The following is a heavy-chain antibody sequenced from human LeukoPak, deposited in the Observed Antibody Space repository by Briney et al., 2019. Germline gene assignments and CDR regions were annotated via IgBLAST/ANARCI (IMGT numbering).Heavy chain of an antibody. J-gene: IGHJ4*02. CDR3: AKAGSGWIFDN. V-gene: IGHV3-23*01. CDR2: ISGSGVST. Sequence: GESLKISCAASGFTFSSYAMSWVRQAPGKGLEWVSGISGSGVSTYYADSVKGRFTISRDNSKNTLYLQMNSLRAEDTAVYYCAKAGSGWIFDNWGQGTLVTVSS. D-gene: IGHD6-19*01. CDR1: GFTFSSYA.